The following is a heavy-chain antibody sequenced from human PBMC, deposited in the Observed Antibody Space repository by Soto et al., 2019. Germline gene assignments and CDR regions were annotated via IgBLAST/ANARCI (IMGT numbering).Heavy chain of an antibody. J-gene: IGHJ3*02. CDR3: ATGPRPFRSFYDYIWGSYRRFDAFDI. CDR1: GYTLTELS. D-gene: IGHD3-16*02. Sequence: ASVKVSCKVSGYTLTELSMHWVRQAPGKGLEWMGGFDPEDGETIYAQKFQGRVTMTEDTSTDTAYMELSSLRSEDTAVYYCATGPRPFRSFYDYIWGSYRRFDAFDIWGQGTMVTVSS. CDR2: FDPEDGET. V-gene: IGHV1-24*01.